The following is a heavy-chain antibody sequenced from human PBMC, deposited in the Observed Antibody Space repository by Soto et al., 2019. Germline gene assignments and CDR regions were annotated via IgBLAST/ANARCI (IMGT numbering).Heavy chain of an antibody. CDR3: ARGSGGLDHNTTGTGDDAFDI. D-gene: IGHD1-1*01. Sequence: SETLSLTCAVYGGSFSGYYWSWIRQPPGKGLEWIGEINHSGSTNYNPSLKSRVTISVDTSKNQFSLKLSSVTAADTAVYYCARGSGGLDHNTTGTGDDAFDIWGQGTMVTVSS. V-gene: IGHV4-34*01. CDR1: GGSFSGYY. J-gene: IGHJ3*02. CDR2: INHSGST.